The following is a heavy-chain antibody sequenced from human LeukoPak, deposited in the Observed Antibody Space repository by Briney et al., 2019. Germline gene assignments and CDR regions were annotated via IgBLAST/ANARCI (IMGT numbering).Heavy chain of an antibody. CDR2: ISYDGSNK. Sequence: GGSLRLSCAASGFTFSSYWMSWVRQAPGKGLEWVAVISYDGSNKYYADSVKGRFTISRDNSKNTLYLQMNSLRAEDTAVYYCARGRGYSYGYYNYWGQGTLVTVSS. V-gene: IGHV3-30*03. D-gene: IGHD5-18*01. CDR1: GFTFSSYW. CDR3: ARGRGYSYGYYNY. J-gene: IGHJ4*02.